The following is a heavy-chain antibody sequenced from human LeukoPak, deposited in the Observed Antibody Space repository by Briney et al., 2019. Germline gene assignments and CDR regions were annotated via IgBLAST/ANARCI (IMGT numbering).Heavy chain of an antibody. CDR1: GGSFSGYY. Sequence: SETLSLTCAVYGGSFSGYYWSWIRQPPGKGLEWIREINHSGSTNYNPSLKSRVTISVDTSKNQFSLKLSSVTAADTAVYYCARGRGAVAGTDFDYWGQGTLVTVSS. CDR2: INHSGST. CDR3: ARGRGAVAGTDFDY. D-gene: IGHD6-19*01. V-gene: IGHV4-34*01. J-gene: IGHJ4*02.